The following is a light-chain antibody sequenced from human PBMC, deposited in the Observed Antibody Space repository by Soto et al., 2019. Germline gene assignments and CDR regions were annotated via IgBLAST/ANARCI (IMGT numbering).Light chain of an antibody. CDR3: QQYGDSPWT. J-gene: IGKJ1*01. CDR1: QSVGSTY. V-gene: IGKV3-20*01. Sequence: TLSLSPGERATLSCRASQSVGSTYLAWYQQKRGQAPSLLIYGASSRAIGIPDRFSGSGSGTDFTLTISRLEPEDFAVYYCQQYGDSPWTFGQGTKVDIK. CDR2: GAS.